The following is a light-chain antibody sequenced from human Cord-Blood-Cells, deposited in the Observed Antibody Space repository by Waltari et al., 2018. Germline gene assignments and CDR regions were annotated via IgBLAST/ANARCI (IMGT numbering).Light chain of an antibody. V-gene: IGKV3-15*01. Sequence: EIVMTQSPATLSVSPGERATPSCRASQSVSSNLAWYQQKPGQAPRLLIYGAPTRATGIPARFSRSGSGTEFTLTISSVQSEDFAVNYCKQYNNWPWSFGQGTKVEIK. CDR1: QSVSSN. CDR3: KQYNNWPWS. J-gene: IGKJ1*01. CDR2: GAP.